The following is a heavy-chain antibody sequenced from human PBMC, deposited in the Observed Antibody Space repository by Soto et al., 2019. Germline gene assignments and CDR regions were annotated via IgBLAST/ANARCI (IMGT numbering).Heavy chain of an antibody. CDR2: ISAYNGNT. CDR1: GYTFTNYG. CDR3: ARDKTIFGVVNLYYYYGMDV. Sequence: ASVKVSCKASGYTFTNYGISWVRQAPGQGLEWMGWISAYNGNTNYAQRLQGRVTMTTDTSTSTAYMELRSLRSDDTAVYYCARDKTIFGVVNLYYYYGMDVWGQGTTVTVSS. V-gene: IGHV1-18*01. J-gene: IGHJ6*02. D-gene: IGHD3-3*01.